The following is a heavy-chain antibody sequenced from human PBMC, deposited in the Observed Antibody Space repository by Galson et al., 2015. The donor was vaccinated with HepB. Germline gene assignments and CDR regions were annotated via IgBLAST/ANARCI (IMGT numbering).Heavy chain of an antibody. CDR2: IKQDGSEK. V-gene: IGHV3-7*03. CDR3: ATKAAPRTFYDSSGYYFRD. CDR1: GFTFSSYW. J-gene: IGHJ4*02. Sequence: SLRLSCAASGFTFSSYWMSWVRQAPGKGLEWVANIKQDGSEKYYVDSVKGRFTISRDNAKNSLYLQMNSLRAEDTAVYYCATKAAPRTFYDSSGYYFRDWGQGTLVTVSS. D-gene: IGHD3-22*01.